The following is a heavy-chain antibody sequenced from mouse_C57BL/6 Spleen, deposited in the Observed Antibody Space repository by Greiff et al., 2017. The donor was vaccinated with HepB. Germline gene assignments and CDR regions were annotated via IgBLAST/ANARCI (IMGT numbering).Heavy chain of an antibody. CDR2: ILPGSGST. Sequence: QVQLQQSGAELMKPGASVKLSCKATGYTFTGYWIEWVKQRPGHGLEWIGEILPGSGSTNYNEKFKGKATFTADTSSNPAYMQLSSLKTEDSAIYYCARHYGSGFLFDYWGQGTTLTVSS. D-gene: IGHD1-1*01. CDR3: ARHYGSGFLFDY. V-gene: IGHV1-9*01. J-gene: IGHJ2*01. CDR1: GYTFTGYW.